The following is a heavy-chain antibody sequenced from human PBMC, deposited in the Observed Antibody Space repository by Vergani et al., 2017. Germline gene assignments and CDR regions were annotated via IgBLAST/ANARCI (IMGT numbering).Heavy chain of an antibody. CDR3: AKQGSVYSSSSFYFNY. Sequence: EVQLLESGGGLVQPGGSLRLSCAASGFTFSSYAMTWVRQAPGKGLEWVSAISGSGGSTYYADSVKGRFTITRDNSKNTLYLQMNSLRAEDTAVYYCAKQGSVYSSSSFYFNYWGQGTLVTVSS. CDR1: GFTFSSYA. CDR2: ISGSGGST. J-gene: IGHJ4*02. V-gene: IGHV3-23*01. D-gene: IGHD6-6*01.